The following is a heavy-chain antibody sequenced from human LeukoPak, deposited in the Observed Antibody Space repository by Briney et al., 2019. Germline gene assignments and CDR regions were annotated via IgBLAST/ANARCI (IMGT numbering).Heavy chain of an antibody. V-gene: IGHV3-53*01. CDR1: GFTVTNND. CDR3: TTITFGGVIDH. J-gene: IGHJ4*02. Sequence: PGGSLRLSCAASGFTVTNNDMGWVRQAPGKGLECVSVLNIAGNTYYADCVKGRFTISRDNSKNTLYLQMNTLRAEDTALYYCTTITFGGVIDHWGQGTLVTVSS. CDR2: LNIAGNT. D-gene: IGHD3-16*01.